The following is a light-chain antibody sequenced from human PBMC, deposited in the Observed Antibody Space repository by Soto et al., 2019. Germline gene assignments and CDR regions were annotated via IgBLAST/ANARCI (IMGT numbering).Light chain of an antibody. J-gene: IGKJ1*01. Sequence: DIQMTQSPSTLSASVGDRVTITCRASQSISSWLAWYQQKPGKAPKLLIYEASSLESGVPSRFSGSGTGTEFTLTIIRLQPDDFATYYCQQFGTFGQGTKVEIK. CDR3: QQFGT. CDR1: QSISSW. CDR2: EAS. V-gene: IGKV1-5*03.